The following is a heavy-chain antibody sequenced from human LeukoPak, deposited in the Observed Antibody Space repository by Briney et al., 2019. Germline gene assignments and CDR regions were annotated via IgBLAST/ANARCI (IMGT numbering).Heavy chain of an antibody. CDR3: TSDRRISWIYY. Sequence: SETLSLTCTVSGGSISSINYPWGWIRQPPGKGLEWIGTIYYPGSTYYNPSLKSRVTISVDTSKNQFSLRLSSVTVADTAIYYCTSDRRISWIYYWGQGTLVTVSS. V-gene: IGHV4-39*01. CDR2: IYYPGST. D-gene: IGHD6-13*01. CDR1: GGSISSINYP. J-gene: IGHJ4*02.